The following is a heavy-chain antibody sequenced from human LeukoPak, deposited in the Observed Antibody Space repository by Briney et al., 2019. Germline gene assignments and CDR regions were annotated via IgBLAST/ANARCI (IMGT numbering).Heavy chain of an antibody. CDR3: ARALSLLLWFGEFGY. Sequence: GASVKVSCKASGYTFTSYYMHWVRQAPGQGLEWMGLINPSGGSTSYAQKFQGRVTMTRDTSTSTVYMELSSLRSEDTAVYYCARALSLLLWFGEFGYWGQGTLVTVSS. D-gene: IGHD3-10*01. V-gene: IGHV1-46*01. J-gene: IGHJ4*02. CDR2: INPSGGST. CDR1: GYTFTSYY.